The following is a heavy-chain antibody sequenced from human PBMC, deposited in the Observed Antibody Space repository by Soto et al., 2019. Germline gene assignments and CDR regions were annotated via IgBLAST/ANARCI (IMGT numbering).Heavy chain of an antibody. CDR2: IYYSGST. V-gene: IGHV4-59*01. D-gene: IGHD3-10*01. Sequence: SETLSLTCTVSGGSISSYYWSWIRQPPGKRLEWIGYIYYSGSTNYNPSLKSRATISVDTSKNQFSLKLSSVTAADTAVYYCAREVLLWFGESTNWFDPWGQGTLVTVSS. CDR3: AREVLLWFGESTNWFDP. J-gene: IGHJ5*02. CDR1: GGSISSYY.